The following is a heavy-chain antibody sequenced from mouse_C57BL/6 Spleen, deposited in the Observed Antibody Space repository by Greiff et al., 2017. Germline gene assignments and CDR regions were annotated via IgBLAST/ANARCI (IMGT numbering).Heavy chain of an antibody. D-gene: IGHD4-1*01. CDR2: ISSGSSTI. CDR3: AMPSSWDEGAMDY. V-gene: IGHV5-17*01. CDR1: GFTFSDYG. J-gene: IGHJ4*01. Sequence: EVQLVESGGGLVKPGGSLKLSCAASGFTFSDYGMHWVRQAPEKGLEWVAYISSGSSTIYYADTVKGRFTISRDNAKNTLFLQMTSLRSEDTAMYYCAMPSSWDEGAMDYWGQGTSVTVSS.